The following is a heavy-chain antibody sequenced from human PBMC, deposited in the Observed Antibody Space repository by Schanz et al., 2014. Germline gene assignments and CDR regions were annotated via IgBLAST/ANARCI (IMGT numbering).Heavy chain of an antibody. J-gene: IGHJ4*02. Sequence: QVHLVESGGGLVKPGGSLRLSCAASGFTFSDYYMSWIRQAPGKGLEWVSYISRSSSTIYYTDSVKGRFTISRDNAKNSVFLQMNGLRDEDTAVYYCARGTPFLCDYWGQGTLVTVSS. V-gene: IGHV3-11*04. CDR3: ARGTPFLCDY. D-gene: IGHD3-16*01. CDR2: ISRSSSTI. CDR1: GFTFSDYY.